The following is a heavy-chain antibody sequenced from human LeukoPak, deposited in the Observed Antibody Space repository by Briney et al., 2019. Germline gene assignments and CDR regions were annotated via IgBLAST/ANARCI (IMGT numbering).Heavy chain of an antibody. CDR2: SYDRGNT. J-gene: IGHJ6*02. D-gene: IGHD1-20*01. V-gene: IGHV4-59*08. CDR1: GGSISSYY. Sequence: SETLSLTCIVSGGSISSYYWSWIRQPPGKGLEWIGYSYDRGNTNYNPSLKSRVTISVDTSKSQVSLNLRSVTAADAAVYYCARNNWSIDYGIDVWGQGTTVIVSS. CDR3: ARNNWSIDYGIDV.